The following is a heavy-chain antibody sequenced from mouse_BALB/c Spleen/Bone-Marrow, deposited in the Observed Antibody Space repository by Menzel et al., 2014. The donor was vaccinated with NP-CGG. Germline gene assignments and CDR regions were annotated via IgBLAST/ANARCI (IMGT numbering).Heavy chain of an antibody. V-gene: IGHV1S29*02. J-gene: IGHJ3*01. Sequence: EESGPELVKPGASVKISCKASGYTFTDYNMHWVKQSHGRSFEWIGYIYPYNGGTGYNQKFKSKATLTVDNSSSTAYMELRSLTSEDSAVYYCARGWLLSWFAYWGQGTLVTVSA. CDR1: GYTFTDYN. D-gene: IGHD2-3*01. CDR2: IYPYNGGT. CDR3: ARGWLLSWFAY.